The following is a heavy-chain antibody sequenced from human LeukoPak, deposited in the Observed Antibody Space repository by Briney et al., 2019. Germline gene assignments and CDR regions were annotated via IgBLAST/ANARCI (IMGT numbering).Heavy chain of an antibody. V-gene: IGHV4-59*01. J-gene: IGHJ4*02. CDR2: IYYSGST. Sequence: PSETLSLTFTVSGGSISSYYWSWIRQPPGKGLEWIGYIYYSGSTNYNPSLKSRVTISVDTSKNQFSLKLSSVTAADTAVYYCAREVEGVGFDYWGQGTLVTVSS. D-gene: IGHD5-24*01. CDR1: GGSISSYY. CDR3: AREVEGVGFDY.